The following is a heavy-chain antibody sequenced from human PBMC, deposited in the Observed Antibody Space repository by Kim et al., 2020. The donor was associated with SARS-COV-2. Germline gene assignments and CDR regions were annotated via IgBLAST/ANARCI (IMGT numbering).Heavy chain of an antibody. CDR1: GGTFSSYA. V-gene: IGHV1-69*13. Sequence: SVKVSCKASGGTFSSYAISWVRQAPGQGLEWMGGIIPIFGTANYAQKFQGRVTITADESTSTAYMELSSLRSEDSAVYYCARSGYCSSTSCYGSWFDPWGQGTLVTVSS. CDR3: ARSGYCSSTSCYGSWFDP. J-gene: IGHJ5*02. D-gene: IGHD2-2*01. CDR2: IIPIFGTA.